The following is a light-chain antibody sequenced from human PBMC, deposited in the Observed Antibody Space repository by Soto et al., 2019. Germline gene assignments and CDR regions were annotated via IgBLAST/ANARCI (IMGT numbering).Light chain of an antibody. CDR2: DAS. CDR1: QSVSTY. CDR3: QQRNNSPVT. J-gene: IGKJ1*01. Sequence: EIVLTQSPATLSLSPGERATLSCRASQSVSTYLAWYQQKPGQAPRLLIYDASSRATGIPARFSGSGSGTEFTLTISSLEPADFALYYCQQRNNSPVTFGQGTRVEIK. V-gene: IGKV3-11*01.